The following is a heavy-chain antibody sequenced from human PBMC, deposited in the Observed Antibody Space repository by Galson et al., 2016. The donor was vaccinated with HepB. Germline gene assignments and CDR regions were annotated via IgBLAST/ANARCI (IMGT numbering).Heavy chain of an antibody. CDR3: AKDRLGLKLWFKFHY. Sequence: SLRLSCAASGFTFNNYGMHWVRQAPGKGLEWVAVIAYDGSNKYYADSVKGRFTISRDNSKNTPYLQMNSLRDEDTAVYYCAKDRLGLKLWFKFHYWGQGTLVTVSS. V-gene: IGHV3-30*18. D-gene: IGHD3-16*01. CDR1: GFTFNNYG. CDR2: IAYDGSNK. J-gene: IGHJ4*02.